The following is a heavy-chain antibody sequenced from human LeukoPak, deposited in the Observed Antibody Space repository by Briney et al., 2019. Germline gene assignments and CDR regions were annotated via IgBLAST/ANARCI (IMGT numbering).Heavy chain of an antibody. V-gene: IGHV4-4*09. Sequence: SETLSLTCTVSGGSISSYYWSWIRQTPGKGLEWIGYIYASGSTTYNPSLKSRVTISIDTSKNQFSLKLSSVTAADTAVYYCARRARMLGGGYFDYWGQGTLVSVSS. D-gene: IGHD3-10*02. J-gene: IGHJ4*02. CDR2: IYASGST. CDR1: GGSISSYY. CDR3: ARRARMLGGGYFDY.